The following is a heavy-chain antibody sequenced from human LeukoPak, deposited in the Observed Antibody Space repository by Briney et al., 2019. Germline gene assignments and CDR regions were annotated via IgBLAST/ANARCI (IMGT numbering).Heavy chain of an antibody. V-gene: IGHV3-33*01. CDR3: ARAIMPRITMIVVVPGDAFDI. Sequence: GRSLRLSCAASGFTFSSYGMHWVRQAPGKGLEWVAVIWYDGSNKYYADSVKGRFTISRDNSKNTLYLQMNSLRAEDTAAYYCARAIMPRITMIVVVPGDAFDIWGQGTMVTVSS. CDR1: GFTFSSYG. D-gene: IGHD3-22*01. CDR2: IWYDGSNK. J-gene: IGHJ3*02.